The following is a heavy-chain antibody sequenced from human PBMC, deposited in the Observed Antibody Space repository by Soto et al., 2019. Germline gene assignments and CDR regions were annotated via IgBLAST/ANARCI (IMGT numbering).Heavy chain of an antibody. Sequence: QVQLQESGPGLVKSSETLSLTCSVSGGSIGTYYWSWIRQPPGGGLEWIGYTYFSGRTNYNPSPKSRFSMSVDTSNNQFSLKLSSVTAADTAVYYCARNYGSFIAWYIDLWGRGTLVTVSS. CDR2: TYFSGRT. CDR1: GGSIGTYY. D-gene: IGHD4-17*01. J-gene: IGHJ2*01. CDR3: ARNYGSFIAWYIDL. V-gene: IGHV4-59*08.